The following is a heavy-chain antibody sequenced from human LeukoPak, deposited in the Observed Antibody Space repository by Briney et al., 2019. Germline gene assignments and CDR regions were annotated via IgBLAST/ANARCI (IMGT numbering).Heavy chain of an antibody. CDR3: AGGAGGENAFDI. V-gene: IGHV4-31*03. CDR1: GGSISSGGYY. CDR2: IHYSGST. J-gene: IGHJ3*02. Sequence: TSETLSLTCTVSGGSISSGGYYWSWIRQHPGKGLEWIGYIHYSGSTYYNPSLKSRVTISVDTSKNQFSLKLSSVTAADTAVYYCAGGAGGENAFDIWGQGTMVTVSS. D-gene: IGHD3-16*01.